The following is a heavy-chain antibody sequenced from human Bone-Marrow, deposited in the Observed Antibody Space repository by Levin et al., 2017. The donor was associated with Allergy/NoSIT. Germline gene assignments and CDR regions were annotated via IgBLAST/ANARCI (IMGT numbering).Heavy chain of an antibody. Sequence: GESLKISCAASGFTFSTYAMSWVRQAPGGGLEWVSSISGAGGVTYHADSVKGRFTISRDNSENMLYLQMNSLRDEDTAVYFCAKDVSDHILSGSEGSFDYWGQGTLVTVSS. CDR2: ISGAGGVT. D-gene: IGHD3-9*01. V-gene: IGHV3-23*01. J-gene: IGHJ4*02. CDR3: AKDVSDHILSGSEGSFDY. CDR1: GFTFSTYA.